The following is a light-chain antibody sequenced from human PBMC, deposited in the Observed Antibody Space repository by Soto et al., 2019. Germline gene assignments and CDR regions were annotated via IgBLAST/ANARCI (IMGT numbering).Light chain of an antibody. CDR1: SSDVGSYNL. CDR3: CSYAGSSTFPYV. V-gene: IGLV2-23*02. CDR2: EVS. J-gene: IGLJ1*01. Sequence: QSALTQPASVSGSPGQSITISCTGTSSDVGSYNLVSWYQHHPGKAPKLMIYEVSKRPSGGSNRFSGSKSGNTASLTISGLQDEDEADYYCCSYAGSSTFPYVFGTGTKLTVL.